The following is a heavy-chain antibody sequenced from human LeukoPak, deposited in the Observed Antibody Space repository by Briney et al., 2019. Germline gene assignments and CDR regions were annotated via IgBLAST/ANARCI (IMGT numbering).Heavy chain of an antibody. CDR3: VRGTVTTRRWFDP. CDR2: IYTSGST. J-gene: IGHJ5*02. V-gene: IGHV4-4*07. D-gene: IGHD4-17*01. Sequence: SETLSLTCTVSGGSISSYYWSWIRQPAGRGLEWIGRIYTSGSTNYNPSLKSRITMSVDTSKNQFSLKLSSVTAADTAVYYCVRGTVTTRRWFDPWGQGTLVTVSS. CDR1: GGSISSYY.